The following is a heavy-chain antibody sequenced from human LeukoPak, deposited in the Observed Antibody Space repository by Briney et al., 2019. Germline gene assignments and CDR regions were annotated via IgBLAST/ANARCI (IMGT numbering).Heavy chain of an antibody. CDR3: ARGGSLYDASYYYLDV. V-gene: IGHV3-13*01. CDR2: IDTAGDR. D-gene: IGHD5/OR15-5a*01. CDR1: GFTFSSYA. J-gene: IGHJ6*03. Sequence: GGSLRLSCAASGFTFSSYAMHWVRQASGKGLEWVSAIDTAGDRSYPVSVKGRFTISRENAKSSLYLQMNNLRAGDTAVYYCARGGSLYDASYYYLDVWGKGTRVTVSS.